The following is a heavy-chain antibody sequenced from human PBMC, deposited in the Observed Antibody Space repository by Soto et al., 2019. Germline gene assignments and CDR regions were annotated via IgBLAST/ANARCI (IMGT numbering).Heavy chain of an antibody. V-gene: IGHV1-18*01. CDR2: ISVYNGNT. D-gene: IGHD3-22*01. J-gene: IGHJ3*02. Sequence: GASVKVSCKASGYTFTSYGISWVRQAPGQGPEWMGWISVYNGNTNYAQNLQGGVTMTTDTFTSTAYMELRSLRSDDTAVYYCAKDYFRYYDSSVPPGSDAFDIWGHGTMVTVSS. CDR3: AKDYFRYYDSSVPPGSDAFDI. CDR1: GYTFTSYG.